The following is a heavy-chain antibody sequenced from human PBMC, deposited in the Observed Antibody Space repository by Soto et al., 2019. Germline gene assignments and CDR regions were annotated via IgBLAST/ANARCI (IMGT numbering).Heavy chain of an antibody. CDR1: GDSLSSYY. CDR3: ARGPIVVLQAAWFDP. J-gene: IGHJ5*02. CDR2: VFDTGST. Sequence: EQLQESGPGLVKPSETLSLTCTVSGDSLSSYYWSWIRQPPGKGLEWIGCVFDTGSTDYNPALKSRVTISVDTSKNQFSLRLTSVTAADTAVYYCARGPIVVLQAAWFDPWGQGTLVTVSS. D-gene: IGHD2-2*01. V-gene: IGHV4-59*01.